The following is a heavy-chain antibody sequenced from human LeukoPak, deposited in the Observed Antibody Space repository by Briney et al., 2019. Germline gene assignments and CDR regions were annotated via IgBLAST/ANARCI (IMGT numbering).Heavy chain of an antibody. Sequence: GESLKISCKGSGYSFTNYWIGWVRQMLGKGLEWMAIIYPGDSDTKYSPSFQGQVTISADRSINTAYLHWSSLEASDTAMYYCARLRRELLSHGVRAEYFHPWGQGTLVTVSS. CDR3: ARLRRELLSHGVRAEYFHP. CDR1: GYSFTNYW. V-gene: IGHV5-51*01. J-gene: IGHJ1*01. CDR2: IYPGDSDT. D-gene: IGHD1-26*01.